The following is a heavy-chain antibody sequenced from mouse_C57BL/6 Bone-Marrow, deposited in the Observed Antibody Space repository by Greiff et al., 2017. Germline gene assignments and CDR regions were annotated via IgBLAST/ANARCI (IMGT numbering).Heavy chain of an antibody. CDR1: GYTFTSYG. Sequence: QVQLKQSGAELARPGASVKLSCKASGYTFTSYGISWVKQRTGPGLEWIGEIYPRSGNTYYNEKFKGKATLTADKSSSTAYMELRSLTSEYSAVYFCARGNYDYDAGYYYAMDYWGQGTSVTVSS. J-gene: IGHJ4*01. D-gene: IGHD2-4*01. V-gene: IGHV1-81*01. CDR2: IYPRSGNT. CDR3: ARGNYDYDAGYYYAMDY.